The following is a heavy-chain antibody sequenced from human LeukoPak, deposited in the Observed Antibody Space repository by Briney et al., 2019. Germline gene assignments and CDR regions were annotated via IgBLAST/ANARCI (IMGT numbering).Heavy chain of an antibody. CDR2: IYYSGST. Sequence: SETLSLTCTVSGGSISSHYWSWIRQPPGKGLGWIGYIYYSGSTNYNPSLKSRVTISVDTSKNQFSLKLSSVTAADTAVYYCARASAEDIVVVPAAPYYYYMDVWGKGTTVTVSS. D-gene: IGHD2-2*01. CDR3: ARASAEDIVVVPAAPYYYYMDV. CDR1: GGSISSHY. V-gene: IGHV4-59*11. J-gene: IGHJ6*03.